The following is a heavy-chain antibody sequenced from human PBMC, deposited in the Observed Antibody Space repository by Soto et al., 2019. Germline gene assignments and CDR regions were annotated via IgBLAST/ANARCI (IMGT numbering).Heavy chain of an antibody. J-gene: IGHJ4*02. CDR3: TTGVVAEGTFDY. Sequence: EVQLVESGGGLVKPGGSLRLSCVGSGLTFTNAWMSWVRQATGKGLEWVGSIKNQEDGGTSDYAAFEKGRLTISRDDSKNTLFLQMSGLKTEDTAVYYCTTGVVAEGTFDYWGQGTLVTVSS. CDR2: IKNQEDGGTS. D-gene: IGHD3-22*01. CDR1: GLTFTNAW. V-gene: IGHV3-15*01.